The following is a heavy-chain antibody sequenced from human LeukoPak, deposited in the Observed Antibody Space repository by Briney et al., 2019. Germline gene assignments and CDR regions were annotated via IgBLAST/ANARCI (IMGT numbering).Heavy chain of an antibody. J-gene: IGHJ5*02. CDR3: ACGPLYYYGSGSYYNTGWFDP. Sequence: PSETLSLTYTVSGGSISSYYWSWIRQPPGKGLEWIGYIYYSGSTDYDPSLKSRVTISVDTSKNQFSLKLSSVTAADTAVFYYACGPLYYYGSGSYYNTGWFDPWGQGTLVTVSS. V-gene: IGHV4-59*01. CDR1: GGSISSYY. CDR2: IYYSGST. D-gene: IGHD3-10*01.